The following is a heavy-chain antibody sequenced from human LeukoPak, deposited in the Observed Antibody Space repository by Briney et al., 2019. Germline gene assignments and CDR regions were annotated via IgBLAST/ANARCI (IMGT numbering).Heavy chain of an antibody. J-gene: IGHJ6*03. Sequence: SVKVSCKASGRTFSSYAISWVRQAPGQGLEWMGGIIPIFGTANYAQKFQGRVTITADKSTSTAYMELSSLRSEDTAVYYCATGVRFLEWLFMDVWGKGTTVTVSS. CDR3: ATGVRFLEWLFMDV. CDR2: IIPIFGTA. D-gene: IGHD3-3*01. V-gene: IGHV1-69*06. CDR1: GRTFSSYA.